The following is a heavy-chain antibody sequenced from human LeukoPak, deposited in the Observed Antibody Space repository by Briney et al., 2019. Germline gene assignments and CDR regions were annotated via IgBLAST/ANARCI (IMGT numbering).Heavy chain of an antibody. V-gene: IGHV3-23*01. Sequence: GGSLRLSCAASGFTFSHYWMTWIRQTPGKGLEWVSAISGSGGSTYYADSVKGRFTISRDNSKNTLYLQMNSLRAEDTAVYYCATDIVVVVAATPIDYWGQGTLVTVSS. D-gene: IGHD2-15*01. CDR1: GFTFSHYW. CDR2: ISGSGGST. CDR3: ATDIVVVVAATPIDY. J-gene: IGHJ4*02.